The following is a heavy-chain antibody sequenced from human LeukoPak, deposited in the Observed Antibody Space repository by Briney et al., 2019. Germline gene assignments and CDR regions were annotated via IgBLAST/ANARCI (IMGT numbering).Heavy chain of an antibody. CDR2: ISSSGSTI. Sequence: GGSLRLSCAASGFTFSDYYMSWIRQAPGKGLEWVSYISSSGSTIYYADSVKGRFTISRDNAKNSLYLQMNSLRAEDTAVYYCARLNYDILTGYYPFRYYYYGMDVWGQGTTVTVSS. CDR3: ARLNYDILTGYYPFRYYYYGMDV. J-gene: IGHJ6*02. CDR1: GFTFSDYY. D-gene: IGHD3-9*01. V-gene: IGHV3-11*01.